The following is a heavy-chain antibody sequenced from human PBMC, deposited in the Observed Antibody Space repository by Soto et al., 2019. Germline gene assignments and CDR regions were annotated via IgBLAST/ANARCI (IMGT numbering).Heavy chain of an antibody. CDR3: ARQTTYSSSWYDY. CDR1: GGSIINYY. D-gene: IGHD6-13*01. Sequence: PSETLSLTCTVSGGSIINYYWTWIRQPAGKGLEWIGRIYSSGSINYNPSLKSRVTMSVDTSKNQFSLKLSSVTAADTALYYCARQTTYSSSWYDYWGHGTLVTVSS. J-gene: IGHJ5*01. CDR2: IYSSGSI. V-gene: IGHV4-4*07.